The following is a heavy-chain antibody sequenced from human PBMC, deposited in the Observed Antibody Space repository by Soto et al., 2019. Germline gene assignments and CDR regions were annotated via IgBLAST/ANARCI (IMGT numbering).Heavy chain of an antibody. V-gene: IGHV3-30-3*01. D-gene: IGHD3-16*01. CDR3: ARGGGSDAFDI. J-gene: IGHJ3*02. CDR2: ISYDGSNK. CDR1: GFTFSSYA. Sequence: QVQLVESGGGVVQPGRSLRLSCAASGFTFSSYAMHWVRQAPGKGLEWVAVISYDGSNKYYADSVKGRFTISRDNSKNTLYLQMNSLRAEDTAVYYCARGGGSDAFDIWGQGTMVTVSS.